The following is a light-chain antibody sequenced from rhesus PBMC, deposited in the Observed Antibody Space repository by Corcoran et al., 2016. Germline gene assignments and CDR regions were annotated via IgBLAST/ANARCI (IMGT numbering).Light chain of an antibody. Sequence: DVQMTQSPSSLSASVGDRVTITCRASGNVHNYLNWYQQKPGKAPELLIYGASTLQSGVPSRFSGRGSGTDYTFTISSLQPEDVATYYCQQGYGTPFTFGPGTKLDIK. CDR3: QQGYGTPFT. V-gene: IGKV1-74*01. CDR2: GAS. CDR1: GNVHNY. J-gene: IGKJ3*01.